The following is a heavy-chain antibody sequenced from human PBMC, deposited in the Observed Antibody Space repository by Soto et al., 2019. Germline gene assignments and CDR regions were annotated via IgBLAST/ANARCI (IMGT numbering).Heavy chain of an antibody. CDR1: GFTFSSYS. CDR3: ARVGQGLWFDY. V-gene: IGHV3-48*01. D-gene: IGHD5-18*01. J-gene: IGHJ4*02. CDR2: ISSSSSTI. Sequence: PGGSLRLSCAASGFTFSSYSMNWVRQAPGKGLEWVSYISSSSSTIYYADSVKGRFTISRDNAKNSLYLQMNSLRAEDTAVYYCARVGQGLWFDYWGQGTLVTVSS.